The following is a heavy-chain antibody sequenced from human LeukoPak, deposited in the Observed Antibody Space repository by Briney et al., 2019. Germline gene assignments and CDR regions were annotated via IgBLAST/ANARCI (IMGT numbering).Heavy chain of an antibody. CDR3: ARPTSSAYYYYFEY. CDR1: GGSVSTTTYY. J-gene: IGHJ4*02. V-gene: IGHV4-39*01. CDR2: IYIGGTT. Sequence: PSETLSLTCSVSGGSVSTTTYYWGWIRQPPGKGLEWIGNIYIGGTTYYNPSLKSRVTISVDTSKNQFSLKLTSVTAADTAVYFCARPTSSAYYYYFEYWGQGALVTVSS. D-gene: IGHD3-3*01.